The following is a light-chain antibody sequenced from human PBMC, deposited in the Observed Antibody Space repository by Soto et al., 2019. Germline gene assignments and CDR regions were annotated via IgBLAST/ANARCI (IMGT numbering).Light chain of an antibody. CDR3: CSYAGAYV. CDR2: DVT. J-gene: IGLJ1*01. V-gene: IGLV2-11*01. CDR1: SSDASGYKY. Sequence: QSALTQPRSVSGSPGQSVTISCTGTSSDASGYKYVSWYQQHPGKAPKLIIFDVTERPSGVPDRFSGSKSGNTASLTISGLQAEDEADYYCCSYAGAYVFXSGTKVTVL.